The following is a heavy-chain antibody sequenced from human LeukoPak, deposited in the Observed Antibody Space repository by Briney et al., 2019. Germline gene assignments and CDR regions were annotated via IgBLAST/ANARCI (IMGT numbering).Heavy chain of an antibody. CDR2: FDPEDGET. CDR1: GYTLTELS. Sequence: ASVKVSCKVSGYTLTELSMHWVRQAPGKGLEWMGGFDPEDGETIYAQKFQGRVTITADKSTSTAYMELSSLRSEDTAVYYCHIAAAGRGYDYWGQGTLVTVSS. CDR3: HIAAAGRGYDY. V-gene: IGHV1-24*01. D-gene: IGHD6-13*01. J-gene: IGHJ4*02.